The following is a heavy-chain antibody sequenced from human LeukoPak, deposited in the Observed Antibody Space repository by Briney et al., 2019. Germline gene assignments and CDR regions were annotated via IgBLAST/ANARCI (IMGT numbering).Heavy chain of an antibody. CDR3: ARGTWYYGSGSYSRMNDY. D-gene: IGHD3-10*01. V-gene: IGHV4-34*01. J-gene: IGHJ4*02. CDR2: INHSGST. CDR1: GGSFSGYY. Sequence: SETLSLTCAVYGGSFSGYYWSWIRQPPGKGLEWIGEINHSGSTNYNPSLKSRATISVDTSKNQFSLKLSSVTAADTAVYYCARGTWYYGSGSYSRMNDYWGQGTLVTVSS.